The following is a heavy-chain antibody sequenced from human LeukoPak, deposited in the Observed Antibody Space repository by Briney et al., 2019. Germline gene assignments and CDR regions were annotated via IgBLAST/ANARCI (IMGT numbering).Heavy chain of an antibody. J-gene: IGHJ6*03. CDR3: SRRFASSSWYYYYYMDV. Sequence: GASVKVSCKASGGTFSSYAISWVRQAPGQGLEWMGGIIPIFGTANYAQKFQGRVTITADESTSTAYMELSSLRSEDTAVYYCSRRFASSSWYYYYYMDVWGKGTTVTISS. CDR2: IIPIFGTA. D-gene: IGHD6-13*01. CDR1: GGTFSSYA. V-gene: IGHV1-69*13.